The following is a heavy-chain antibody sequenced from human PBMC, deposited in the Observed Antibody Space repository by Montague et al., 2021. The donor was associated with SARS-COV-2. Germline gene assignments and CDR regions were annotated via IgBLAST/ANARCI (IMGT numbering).Heavy chain of an antibody. Sequence: SETLSLTCTVSGASVSSSDWGWIRQSPGKGLEWIGYFYSVGSTDSNPSLKSRVTISIDTSKNQFSLNLSSVTAADTAVYFCARDQGLRGWFDPWGQGTLVAVSS. CDR3: ARDQGLRGWFDP. V-gene: IGHV4-59*02. CDR2: FYSVGST. CDR1: GASVSSSD. J-gene: IGHJ5*02.